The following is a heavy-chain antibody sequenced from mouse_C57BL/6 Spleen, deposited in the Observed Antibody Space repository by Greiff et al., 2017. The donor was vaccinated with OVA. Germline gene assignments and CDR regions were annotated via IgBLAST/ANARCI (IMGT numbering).Heavy chain of an antibody. J-gene: IGHJ4*01. V-gene: IGHV14-4*01. CDR3: TKNLYAMDY. CDR2: IDPENGDT. CDR1: GFNIKDDY. Sequence: EVKLMESGAELVRPGASVKLSCTASGFNIKDDYMHWVKQRPEQGLEWIGWIDPENGDTEYASKFQGKATITADTSSNTAYLQLSSLTSEDTAVYYCTKNLYAMDYWGQGTSVTVSS.